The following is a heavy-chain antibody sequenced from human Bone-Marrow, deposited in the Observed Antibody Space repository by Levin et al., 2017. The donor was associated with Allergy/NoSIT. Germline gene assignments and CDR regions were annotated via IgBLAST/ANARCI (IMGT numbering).Heavy chain of an antibody. CDR3: ARALVRGLFDS. V-gene: IGHV3-66*01. CDR1: AFTVSDNQ. Sequence: SCAASAFTVSDNQMSWVRQAPGKGLEWVSVVLSGGTTYYADSVQGRFTISRDTSKDTVYLQMNSLRAEDTAVYYCARALVRGLFDSWGHGTLVTVSS. D-gene: IGHD3-10*01. CDR2: VLSGGTT. J-gene: IGHJ4*01.